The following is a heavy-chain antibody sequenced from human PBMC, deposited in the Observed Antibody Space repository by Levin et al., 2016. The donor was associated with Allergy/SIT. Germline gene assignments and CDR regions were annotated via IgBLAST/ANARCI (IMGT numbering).Heavy chain of an antibody. CDR3: ARGRYCSGGSCPLVY. CDR1: GGSISSYY. V-gene: IGHV4-59*01. CDR2: IYYSGST. J-gene: IGHJ4*02. D-gene: IGHD2-15*01. Sequence: SETLSLTCTVSGGSISSYYWSWIRQPPGKGLEWIGYIYYSGSTNYNPSLKSRVTISVDTSKNQFSLKLSSVTAADTAVYYCARGRYCSGGSCPLVYWGQGTLVTVSS.